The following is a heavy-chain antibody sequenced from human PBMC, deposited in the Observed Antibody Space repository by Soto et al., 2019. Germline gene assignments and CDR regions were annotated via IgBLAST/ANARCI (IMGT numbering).Heavy chain of an antibody. V-gene: IGHV4-4*07. CDR3: ARLLGEPQLVRGWGEVYYYYGMDV. D-gene: IGHD6-13*01. CDR2: IYTSGST. J-gene: IGHJ6*02. Sequence: PSETLSLTCTVSGGSISSYYWSWIRQPAGKGLEWIGRIYTSGSTNYNPSLKSRVTMSVDPSKNQFSLKLSSVTAADTAVYYGARLLGEPQLVRGWGEVYYYYGMDVWGQGTTVTVSS. CDR1: GGSISSYY.